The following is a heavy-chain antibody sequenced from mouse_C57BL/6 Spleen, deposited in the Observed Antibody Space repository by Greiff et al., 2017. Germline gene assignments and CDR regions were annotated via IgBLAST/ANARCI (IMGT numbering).Heavy chain of an antibody. CDR2: IDPETGGT. V-gene: IGHV1-15*01. CDR1: GYTFTDYE. CDR3: TRRGYYFDY. Sequence: QVQLKESGAELVRPGASVTLSCKASGYTFTDYEMHWVKQTPVHGLEWIGAIDPETGGTAYNQKFKGTAILTADKSSSTAYMELRSLTSEDSAVYYCTRRGYYFDYWGQGTTLTVSS. J-gene: IGHJ2*01.